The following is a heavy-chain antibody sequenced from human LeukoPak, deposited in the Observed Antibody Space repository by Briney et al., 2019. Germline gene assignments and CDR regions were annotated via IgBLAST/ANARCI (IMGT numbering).Heavy chain of an antibody. CDR2: IYYSGST. D-gene: IGHD6-13*01. V-gene: IGHV4-39*07. Sequence: PSETLSLTCTVSGGSISSSSYYWGWIRQPPGKGLEWIGSIYYSGSTYYNPSLKSRVTISVDTSKNQFSLKLSSVTAADTAVYYCARGQAAGTGEYYYYYGMDVWGQGTTVTVSS. CDR3: ARGQAAGTGEYYYYYGMDV. J-gene: IGHJ6*02. CDR1: GGSISSSSYY.